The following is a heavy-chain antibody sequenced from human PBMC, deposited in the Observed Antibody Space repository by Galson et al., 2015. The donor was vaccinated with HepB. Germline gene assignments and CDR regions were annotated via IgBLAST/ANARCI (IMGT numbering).Heavy chain of an antibody. J-gene: IGHJ4*02. CDR1: GFTFSDYY. CDR2: ISSSGSTI. D-gene: IGHD4-17*01. CDR3: ARKDLGAVTTYDY. Sequence: SLRLSCAASGFTFSDYYMSWIRQAPGKGLEWVSYISSSGSTIYYADSVKGRFTISRDNAKNSLYLQMNSLRAEDTAVYYCARKDLGAVTTYDYWGQGTLVTVSS. V-gene: IGHV3-11*01.